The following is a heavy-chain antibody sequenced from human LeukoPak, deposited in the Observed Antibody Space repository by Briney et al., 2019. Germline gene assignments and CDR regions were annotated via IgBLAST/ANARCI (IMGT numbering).Heavy chain of an antibody. V-gene: IGHV5-51*01. CDR3: AIKRYYDNNDAPLY. CDR1: GYCFTDYW. Sequence: GESLKISCRGSGYCFTDYWIGWVRQMPGKGLEWMGITRPGHSETKYSPSFQGQVTISADESISTAYLQWTSLKASDTALYYCAIKRYYDNNDAPLYWGQGTLVTIPS. J-gene: IGHJ4*02. D-gene: IGHD3-16*01. CDR2: TRPGHSET.